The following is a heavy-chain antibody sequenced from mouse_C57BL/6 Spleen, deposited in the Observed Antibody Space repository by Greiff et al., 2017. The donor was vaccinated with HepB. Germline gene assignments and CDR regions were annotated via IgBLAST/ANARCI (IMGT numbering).Heavy chain of an antibody. CDR1: GYTFTDYE. V-gene: IGHV1-15*01. CDR3: TVGGWLLSAMDY. D-gene: IGHD2-3*01. Sequence: VQLQQSGAELVRPGASVTLSCKASGYTFTDYEMHWVKQTPVHGLEWIGAIDPETGGTAYNQKFKGKAILTADKSSSTAYMELRSLTSEDSAVYYCTVGGWLLSAMDYWGQGTSVTVSS. CDR2: IDPETGGT. J-gene: IGHJ4*01.